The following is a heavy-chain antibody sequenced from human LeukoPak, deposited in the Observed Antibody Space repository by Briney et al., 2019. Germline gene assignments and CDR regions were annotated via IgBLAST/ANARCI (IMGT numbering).Heavy chain of an antibody. J-gene: IGHJ4*02. D-gene: IGHD3-22*01. Sequence: SETLSLTCTVSGGSISSYYWSWIRQPPGKGLEWIGYIYYSGSTNYNPSPKSRVTISVDTSKNQFSLKLSSVTAADTAVYYCARGPNYSSGYHHFDYWGQGTLVTVSS. V-gene: IGHV4-59*01. CDR3: ARGPNYSSGYHHFDY. CDR2: IYYSGST. CDR1: GGSISSYY.